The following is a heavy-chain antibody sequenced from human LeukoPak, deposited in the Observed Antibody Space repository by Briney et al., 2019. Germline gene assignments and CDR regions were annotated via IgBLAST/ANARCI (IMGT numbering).Heavy chain of an antibody. Sequence: SETLSLTCAAYGGSFSGYYWSWIRQPPGKGLEWIGEINHSGSTNYNPSLKSRVTISVDTSKNQFSLKLSSVTAADTAVYYCARAYSGSYYVWFDPWGQGTLVTVSS. V-gene: IGHV4-34*01. J-gene: IGHJ5*02. CDR2: INHSGST. D-gene: IGHD1-26*01. CDR1: GGSFSGYY. CDR3: ARAYSGSYYVWFDP.